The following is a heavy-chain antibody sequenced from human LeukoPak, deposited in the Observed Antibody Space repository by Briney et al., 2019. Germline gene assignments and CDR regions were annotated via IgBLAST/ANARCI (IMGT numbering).Heavy chain of an antibody. CDR1: GGTFSSYA. CDR2: IIPIFGTA. D-gene: IGHD6-19*01. J-gene: IGHJ4*02. CDR3: AKGQERSFLAS. V-gene: IGHV1-69*13. Sequence: ASVKVSCKASGGTFSSYAISWVRQAPGQGLEWMGGIIPIFGTANYAQKFQGRVTITADESTSTAYMELSSLRPDDTAVYYCAKGQERSFLASWGQGTLVTVSS.